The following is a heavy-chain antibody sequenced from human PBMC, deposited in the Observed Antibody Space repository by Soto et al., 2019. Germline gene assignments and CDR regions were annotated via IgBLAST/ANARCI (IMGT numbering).Heavy chain of an antibody. D-gene: IGHD2-15*01. CDR3: AREGQGDCSGGSCYSGVTPKSYYYYGMDV. J-gene: IGHJ6*02. V-gene: IGHV1-2*04. CDR1: GYTFTGYY. Sequence: ASVKVSCKASGYTFTGYYMHWVRQAPGQGLEWMGWINPNSGGTNYAQKFQGWVTMTRDTSISTAYMELSRLRSDDTAVYYCAREGQGDCSGGSCYSGVTPKSYYYYGMDVWGQGTTVTVSS. CDR2: INPNSGGT.